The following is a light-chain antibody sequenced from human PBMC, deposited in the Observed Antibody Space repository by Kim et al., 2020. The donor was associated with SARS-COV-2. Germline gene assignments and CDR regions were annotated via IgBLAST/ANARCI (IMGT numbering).Light chain of an antibody. CDR2: GAS. V-gene: IGKV3-15*01. Sequence: EIVMTQSPVTLSVSPGERATLSCRASQSVSTKLAWYQQKPGQAPRLLMYGASTRATGIPVRFSGSGSGTEFTLTISSPQSEDFALYYCQQYNNWPLTFGGGTKVEIK. CDR3: QQYNNWPLT. J-gene: IGKJ4*01. CDR1: QSVSTK.